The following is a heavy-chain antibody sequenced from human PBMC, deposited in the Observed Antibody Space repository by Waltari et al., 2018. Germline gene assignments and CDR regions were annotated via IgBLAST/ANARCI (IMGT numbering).Heavy chain of an antibody. CDR3: ARDKSTGGFLEWLFWFDP. Sequence: QVQLVQSGAEVKKPGASVKVSCKASGYTVTGYYMHWVRQAPGQGLEWMGWINPNSGGTNYAQKFQGRVTMTRDTSISTAYMELSRLRSDDTAVYYCARDKSTGGFLEWLFWFDPWGQGTLVTVSS. CDR1: GYTVTGYY. V-gene: IGHV1-2*02. CDR2: INPNSGGT. J-gene: IGHJ5*02. D-gene: IGHD3-3*01.